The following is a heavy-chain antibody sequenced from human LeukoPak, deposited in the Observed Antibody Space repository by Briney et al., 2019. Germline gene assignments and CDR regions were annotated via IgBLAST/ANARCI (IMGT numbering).Heavy chain of an antibody. J-gene: IGHJ4*02. CDR1: GFTFDDYG. D-gene: IGHD3-22*01. CDR3: ARDSGYYGLAFDY. CDR2: INWNGGST. Sequence: TGGSLRLSCAASGFTFDDYGMSWVRHAPGKGLEWVSGINWNGGSTGYADSVKGRFTISRDNAKNSLYLQMNSLRAEDTAVYYCARDSGYYGLAFDYWGQGTLVTVSS. V-gene: IGHV3-20*04.